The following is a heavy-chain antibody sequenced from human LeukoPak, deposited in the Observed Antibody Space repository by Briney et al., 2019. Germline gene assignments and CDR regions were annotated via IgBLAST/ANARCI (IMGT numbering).Heavy chain of an antibody. Sequence: TGGSLRLSCAASGFTFSNYWMHWVRQAPGKGLEWVADISNDGSNKYYADSVKGRFTISRDNSKNTLYLQMNSLRAEDTAVYYCARDQGAVPAFAYWGRGPRATVSP. V-gene: IGHV3-30*03. CDR3: ARDQGAVPAFAY. CDR2: ISNDGSNK. J-gene: IGHJ4*02. CDR1: GFTFSNYW. D-gene: IGHD6-19*01.